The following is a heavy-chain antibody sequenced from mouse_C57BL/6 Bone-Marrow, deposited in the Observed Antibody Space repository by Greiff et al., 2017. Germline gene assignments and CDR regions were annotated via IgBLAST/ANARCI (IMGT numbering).Heavy chain of an antibody. D-gene: IGHD1-1*01. CDR1: GYSFTDYN. CDR2: INPNYGTT. V-gene: IGHV1-39*01. Sequence: EVKLQESGPELVKPGASVKISCKASGYSFTDYNMNWVKQSNGKSLEWIGVINPNYGTTSYNQKFKGKATLTVDKSSSTAYMQLNSLTSEDSAVYNCARPMTTVVAPYVDVWGTGTTVTVSS. CDR3: ARPMTTVVAPYVDV. J-gene: IGHJ1*03.